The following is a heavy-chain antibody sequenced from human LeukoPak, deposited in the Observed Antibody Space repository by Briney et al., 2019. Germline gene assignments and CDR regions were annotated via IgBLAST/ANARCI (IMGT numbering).Heavy chain of an antibody. CDR2: INHSGST. J-gene: IGHJ4*02. CDR3: ARGGVIVAAAGYYFDY. Sequence: SETLSLTCAVYGGSFSGYYWSWIRQPPGKGLEWIGEINHSGSTNYNPSLKSRVNISVDTSKNQFSLKLSSVTAADTAVYYCARGGVIVAAAGYYFDYWGQGTLVTVSS. V-gene: IGHV4-34*01. D-gene: IGHD6-13*01. CDR1: GGSFSGYY.